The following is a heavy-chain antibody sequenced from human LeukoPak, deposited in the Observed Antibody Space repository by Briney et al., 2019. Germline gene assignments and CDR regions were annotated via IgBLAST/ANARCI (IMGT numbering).Heavy chain of an antibody. CDR2: IYSGANT. D-gene: IGHD3-3*01. Sequence: GGSLRLSCAASGFTVSDNYMTWVRQAPGKGLEWVSVIYSGANTYYADSAKGRFTISRDNFENTLYLQMNSLRAEDTAVYYCARVPYYDLWSGPGYFDYWGQGTLVTVSS. J-gene: IGHJ4*02. CDR3: ARVPYYDLWSGPGYFDY. V-gene: IGHV3-66*01. CDR1: GFTVSDNY.